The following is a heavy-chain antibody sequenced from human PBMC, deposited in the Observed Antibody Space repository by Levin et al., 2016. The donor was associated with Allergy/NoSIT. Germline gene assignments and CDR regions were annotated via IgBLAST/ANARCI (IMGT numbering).Heavy chain of an antibody. CDR2: LSSSGNTL. J-gene: IGHJ4*02. CDR3: ARVGKNYDILTGLFSEFDF. V-gene: IGHV3-48*03. D-gene: IGHD3-9*01. Sequence: WIRQPPGKGLEWVSYLSSSGNTLYYADSVKGRFTVSRDNAKNSVYLQINSLRAEDTAVYYCARVGKNYDILTGLFSEFDFWGQGTLVTVSS.